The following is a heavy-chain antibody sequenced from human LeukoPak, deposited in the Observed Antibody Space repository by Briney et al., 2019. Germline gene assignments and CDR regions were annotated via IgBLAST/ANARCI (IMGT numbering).Heavy chain of an antibody. J-gene: IGHJ4*02. D-gene: IGHD2-15*01. Sequence: GGSLRLSCVASGFTFSSFALDWVRQAPGRGLEWISVVSRTGSTKYYADSVKGRFTVSRDYSKNTVYLQMNSLRVDDSAVYYCAKRKNSPGYSSLDQWGQGTLVTVSS. CDR2: VSRTGSTK. CDR3: AKRKNSPGYSSLDQ. CDR1: GFTFSSFA. V-gene: IGHV3-23*01.